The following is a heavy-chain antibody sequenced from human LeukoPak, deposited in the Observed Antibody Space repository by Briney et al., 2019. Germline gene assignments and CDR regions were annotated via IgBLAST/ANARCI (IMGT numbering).Heavy chain of an antibody. V-gene: IGHV3-30*04. J-gene: IGHJ4*02. Sequence: GRSLRLSCAASGFTFSSSAMHWVRQAPGKGLEWVAIISHDGSNKYYVDSVKGRFTISRDNSKNTLYLQMNSLRAEDTAVYYCAGSPRYSSTWLFDYWGQGTLVTVSS. CDR1: GFTFSSSA. CDR2: ISHDGSNK. CDR3: AGSPRYSSTWLFDY. D-gene: IGHD6-13*01.